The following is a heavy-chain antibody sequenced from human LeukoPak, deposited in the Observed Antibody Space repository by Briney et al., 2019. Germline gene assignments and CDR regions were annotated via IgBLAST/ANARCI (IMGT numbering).Heavy chain of an antibody. CDR3: ASGGGWVFFN. V-gene: IGHV3-7*01. CDR2: ISHDGSEK. CDR1: GFPFSSHW. J-gene: IGHJ4*02. D-gene: IGHD6-19*01. Sequence: PGGSLRLSRAASGFPFSSHWLSWFRQSPGKGLEWVAHISHDGSEKHYVDSVKGRFTISRDNARNSQFLQMNSLRVDDTAVYYCASGGGWVFFNWGQGTLVTVSS.